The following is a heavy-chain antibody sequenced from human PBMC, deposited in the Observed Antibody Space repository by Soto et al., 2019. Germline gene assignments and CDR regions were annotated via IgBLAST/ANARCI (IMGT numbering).Heavy chain of an antibody. J-gene: IGHJ6*01. V-gene: IGHV3-33*01. CDR2: IYYDGSNE. CDR3: ARWWNDEEWVETMDV. D-gene: IGHD1-1*01. Sequence: QVQLVESGGAVVQPGRSLRLACETSGFIFSDYGMHWDRQAPGKGLEWVAVIYYDGSNEHYSDSVRGRFTISRDNSKNILYLQMNSLRAEDTAIYYCARWWNDEEWVETMDVWGQGTTVTVSS. CDR1: GFIFSDYG.